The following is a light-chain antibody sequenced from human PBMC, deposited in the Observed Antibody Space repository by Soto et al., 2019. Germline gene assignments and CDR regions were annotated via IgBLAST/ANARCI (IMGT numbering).Light chain of an antibody. V-gene: IGLV1-44*01. CDR1: SSNIGSNY. Sequence: VLTQPPSASGTPGQRVTISCSGSSSNIGSNYVNWYQHLPGTAPKLLIYSDDQRPSGVPDRFSGSKSGTSASLAISGLQSEDEADYFCAAWNDNPNGPGYVFGTGTKVTVL. CDR2: SDD. J-gene: IGLJ1*01. CDR3: AAWNDNPNGPGYV.